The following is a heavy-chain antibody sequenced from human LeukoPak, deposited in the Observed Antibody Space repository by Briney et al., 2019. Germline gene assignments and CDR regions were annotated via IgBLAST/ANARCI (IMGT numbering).Heavy chain of an antibody. V-gene: IGHV3-7*04. D-gene: IGHD3-10*01. CDR3: ARGSYYYPY. Sequence: GGSLRLSCAASGFTFSAYWMSWVRQAPGKGLEWVANIKQDGSEKYYVDSVKGRFTISRDNAKNPLYLQMNSMRAEDTAVYYCARGSYYYPYWGQGTLVTVSS. CDR2: IKQDGSEK. J-gene: IGHJ4*02. CDR1: GFTFSAYW.